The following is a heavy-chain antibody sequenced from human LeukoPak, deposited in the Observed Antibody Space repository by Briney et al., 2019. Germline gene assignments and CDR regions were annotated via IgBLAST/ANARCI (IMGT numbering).Heavy chain of an antibody. V-gene: IGHV1-69*04. CDR1: GGTFSSYA. CDR2: IIPILGIA. J-gene: IGHJ4*02. D-gene: IGHD6-13*01. Sequence: SVKVSCKASGGTFSSYAISWVRQAPGQGLEWMGRIIPILGIANYAQKFQGRVTITADKSTSTAYMELSSLRSEDTAVYYCARDPFSSSGDYWGQGTLITVSS. CDR3: ARDPFSSSGDY.